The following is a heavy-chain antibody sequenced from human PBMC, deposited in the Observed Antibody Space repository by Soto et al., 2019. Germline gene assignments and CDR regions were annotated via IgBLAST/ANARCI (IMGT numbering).Heavy chain of an antibody. V-gene: IGHV1-69*06. CDR1: GGTFSSYA. Sequence: GASVKVSCKASGGTFSSYAISWVRQAPGQGLEWMGGVIPIFGTANYAQRFQGRVTITADKSTSTAYMELSSLRSEDTAVYYCARDYYYYYGMDVWGQGTTVTVSS. CDR3: ARDYYYYYGMDV. CDR2: VIPIFGTA. J-gene: IGHJ6*02.